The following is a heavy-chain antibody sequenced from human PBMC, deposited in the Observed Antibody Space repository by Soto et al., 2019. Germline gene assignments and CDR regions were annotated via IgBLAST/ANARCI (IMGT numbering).Heavy chain of an antibody. CDR1: GYTFTDFY. Sequence: QGQLVQSGTEVKKPGASVTVSCKSSGYTFTDFYLHWLRQAPGQGLEWVGWINPKSGDTKSSQRFQGRFTMYRDTSVSTAYIYRTSLTSDDTAIYYCATGTNGTTGWYHPWGQGTRVTLSS. J-gene: IGHJ5*01. CDR2: INPKSGDT. CDR3: ATGTNGTTGWYHP. V-gene: IGHV1-2*02. D-gene: IGHD1-1*01.